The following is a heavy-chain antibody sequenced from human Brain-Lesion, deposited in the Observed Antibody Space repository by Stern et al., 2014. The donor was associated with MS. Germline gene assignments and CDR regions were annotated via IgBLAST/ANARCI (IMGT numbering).Heavy chain of an antibody. CDR1: GYIFTGYY. J-gene: IGHJ6*02. V-gene: IGHV1-2*02. CDR3: ARDQRGITIFGVVTDYYYLGMDV. CDR2: INPNTGGT. D-gene: IGHD3-3*01. Sequence: VQLVESGAEVKKPGASVKVSCKTSGYIFTGYYIHWVRQAPGQGPEWMAWINPNTGGTEHAQKFQGRVTMSRDTSISTAYVELSSLTSDDTAVYYCARDQRGITIFGVVTDYYYLGMDVWGQGTTVTVSS.